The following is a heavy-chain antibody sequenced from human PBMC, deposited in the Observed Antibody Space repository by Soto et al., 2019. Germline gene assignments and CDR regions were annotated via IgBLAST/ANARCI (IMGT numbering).Heavy chain of an antibody. CDR3: VSGSYWVDFDY. D-gene: IGHD3-10*01. V-gene: IGHV4-31*05. CDR1: GGSISTVGHY. Sequence: PSETLSLTCSVSGGSISTVGHYWTWIRQPPGKGLEWIGSIYHTGSTYYSKSLRSRLTMSVDTSKSQFSLRLRSDDTAVYYCVSGSYWVDFDYWGQGTLVTVSS. J-gene: IGHJ4*02. CDR2: IYHTGST.